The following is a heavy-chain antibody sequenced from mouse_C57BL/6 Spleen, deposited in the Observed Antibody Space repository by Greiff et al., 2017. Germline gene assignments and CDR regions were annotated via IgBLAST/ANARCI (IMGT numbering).Heavy chain of an antibody. CDR3: ARLATGY. V-gene: IGHV1-7*01. CDR1: GYTFTSYW. CDR2: INPSSGYT. Sequence: VQLQQSGAELAKPGASVKLSCKASGYTFTSYWMHWVKQRPGQGLEWIGYINPSSGYTKYNQKFKDKATLTVDKSSSTAYMQLSSLTYEDSAVYYCARLATGYWGQGTTLTVSS. D-gene: IGHD1-1*01. J-gene: IGHJ2*01.